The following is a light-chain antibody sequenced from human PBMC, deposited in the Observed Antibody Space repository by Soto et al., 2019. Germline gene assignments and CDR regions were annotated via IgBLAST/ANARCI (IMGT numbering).Light chain of an antibody. V-gene: IGKV3-20*01. CDR3: QQYGSSPSS. Sequence: EIVLTQSPATLSLSPGERATLSCRASQSVSSSYLAWYQQKPGQAPRLLIYGASRRATGIPDRFSGSGSGTDFTLTISRLEPEYFAVYYCQQYGSSPSSFGQGTKVESK. CDR2: GAS. CDR1: QSVSSSY. J-gene: IGKJ1*01.